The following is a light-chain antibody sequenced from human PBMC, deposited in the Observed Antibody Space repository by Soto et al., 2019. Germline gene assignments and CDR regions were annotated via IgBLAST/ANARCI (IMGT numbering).Light chain of an antibody. V-gene: IGKV1-5*03. CDR3: QQYNGNPIT. J-gene: IGKJ5*01. Sequence: DIQRTQSPSTLSASVGDRVTITCRASQSLSIWLAWYQQKPGKAPKLLIYKASSLETGVPSRFSASGSGTEFTLTISSLQPDDFATYYCQQYNGNPITFGQGTRLEIK. CDR1: QSLSIW. CDR2: KAS.